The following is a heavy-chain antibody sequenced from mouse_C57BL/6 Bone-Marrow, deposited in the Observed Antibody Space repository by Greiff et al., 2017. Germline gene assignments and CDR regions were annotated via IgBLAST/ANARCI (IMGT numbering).Heavy chain of an antibody. CDR3: ARCLYAMDY. Sequence: QVQLQQPGAELVKPGASVKLSCTASGYTFTSYWMHWVKQRPGPGLEWIGMIHPNSGSTNYNEKFKSKATLTVDKSSRTAYMQLSSLTSEDSAVYYCARCLYAMDYWGQGTSVTVSS. CDR1: GYTFTSYW. V-gene: IGHV1-64*01. CDR2: IHPNSGST. J-gene: IGHJ4*01.